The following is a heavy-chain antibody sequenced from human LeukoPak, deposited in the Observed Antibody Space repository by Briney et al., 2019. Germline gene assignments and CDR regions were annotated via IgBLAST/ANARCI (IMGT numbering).Heavy chain of an antibody. CDR3: ARAIAALGGMDV. J-gene: IGHJ6*02. CDR1: GFTFSSYA. V-gene: IGHV3-20*01. D-gene: IGHD6-13*01. Sequence: PGGSLRLSCAASGFTFSSYAMSWVRQAPGKGLEWVSGINWNGGSTGYADSVKGRFTISRDNAKNSLYLQMNSLRAEDTALYHCARAIAALGGMDVWGQGTTVTVSS. CDR2: INWNGGST.